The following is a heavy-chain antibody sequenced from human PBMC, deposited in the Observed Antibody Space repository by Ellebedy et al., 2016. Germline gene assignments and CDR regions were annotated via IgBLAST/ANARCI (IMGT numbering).Heavy chain of an antibody. V-gene: IGHV3-21*01. Sequence: GESLKISXAASGFSFSSYSMNWVRQAPGKGLEWVSSISSSGTDIFYADSVKGRFTISRDNAKNSVYLQMNSLRAEDTAVYYCARGVGGTSLNWFDPWGQGTLVTVSS. CDR2: ISSSGTDI. CDR1: GFSFSSYS. J-gene: IGHJ5*02. D-gene: IGHD3-16*01. CDR3: ARGVGGTSLNWFDP.